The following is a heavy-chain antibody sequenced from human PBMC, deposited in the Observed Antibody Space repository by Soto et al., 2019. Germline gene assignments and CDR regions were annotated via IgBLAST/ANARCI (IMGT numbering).Heavy chain of an antibody. Sequence: PSETLSLTCTVSGGSVSSGSYYWSWIRQPPGKGLEWIGYIYYSGSTNYNPSLKSRVTISVDTSKNQFSLKLSSVTAADTAVYYCARVHDYGDFEAYYFDYWGQGTLVTVSS. CDR3: ARVHDYGDFEAYYFDY. J-gene: IGHJ4*02. D-gene: IGHD4-17*01. V-gene: IGHV4-61*01. CDR2: IYYSGST. CDR1: GGSVSSGSYY.